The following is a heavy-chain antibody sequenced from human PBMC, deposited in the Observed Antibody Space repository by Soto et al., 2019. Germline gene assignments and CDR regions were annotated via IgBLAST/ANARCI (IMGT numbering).Heavy chain of an antibody. CDR3: TRAERFPRSWFDP. CDR1: GGSVSSGTYY. V-gene: IGHV4-61*01. J-gene: IGHJ5*02. CDR2: FYYNGGA. D-gene: IGHD3-10*01. Sequence: PSETLSLTCTVSGGSVSSGTYYWSWIRQVPGKGLDWIGYFYYNGGAIYSPSLKSRVTISLDPSNNQFSLKLNSVTAADTAMYFCTRAERFPRSWFDPWGQGTQVTVS.